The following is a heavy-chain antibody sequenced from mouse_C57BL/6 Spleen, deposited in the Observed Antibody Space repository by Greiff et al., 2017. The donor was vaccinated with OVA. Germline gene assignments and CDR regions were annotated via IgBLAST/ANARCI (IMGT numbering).Heavy chain of an antibody. CDR3: ARDAGTYGYFDV. V-gene: IGHV7-1*01. D-gene: IGHD3-3*01. J-gene: IGHJ1*03. Sequence: DVMLVESGGGLVQSGRSLRLSCATSGFTFSDFYMEWVRQAPGKGLEWIAASRNKANDYTTEYSASLKGRFIVSRDTSQSILYLQMNALRAEDTAIYYCARDAGTYGYFDVWGTGTTVTVSS. CDR2: SRNKANDYTT. CDR1: GFTFSDFY.